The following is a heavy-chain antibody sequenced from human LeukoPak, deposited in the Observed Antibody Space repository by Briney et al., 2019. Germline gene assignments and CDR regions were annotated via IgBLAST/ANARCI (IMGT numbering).Heavy chain of an antibody. D-gene: IGHD3-10*01. J-gene: IGHJ4*02. V-gene: IGHV3-21*01. CDR1: GFASSTYS. CDR3: ASSDYGSGVDIDY. CDR2: ISSGSSYR. Sequence: GGSLRLSCAASGFASSTYSMSWVRQAPGKGLEWVSSISSGSSYRYYADSVKGRFTISRDNAKNSLYLQMNSLRAEDTAVYYCASSDYGSGVDIDYWGQGSLVTVSS.